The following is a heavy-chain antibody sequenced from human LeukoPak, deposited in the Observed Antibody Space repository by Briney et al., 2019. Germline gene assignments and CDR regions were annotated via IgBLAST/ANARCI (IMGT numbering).Heavy chain of an antibody. CDR2: ISSSGSTI. Sequence: GGSPRLSCAASGFTFSSYEMNWVRQAPGKGLEWVSYISSSGSTIYYADSVKGRFTISRDNAKNSLYLQMNSLRAEDTAVYYCARASNYGLDYYYMDVWGKGTTVTVSS. CDR1: GFTFSSYE. D-gene: IGHD4-11*01. V-gene: IGHV3-48*03. J-gene: IGHJ6*03. CDR3: ARASNYGLDYYYMDV.